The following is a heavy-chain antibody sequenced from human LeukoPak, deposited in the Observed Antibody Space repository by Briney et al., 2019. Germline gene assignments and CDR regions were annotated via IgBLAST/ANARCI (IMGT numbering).Heavy chain of an antibody. J-gene: IGHJ5*02. CDR2: ISSSSSYI. D-gene: IGHD3-22*01. CDR3: ARDPSDSSGYNNWFDP. Sequence: GGSLRLSCAASGFTFSSYSMNWVRQAPGKGLEWVSSISSSSSYIYYADSVKGRFTISRDNAKNTLYLQMNSLRAEDTAVYYCARDPSDSSGYNNWFDPWGQGTLVTVSS. V-gene: IGHV3-21*01. CDR1: GFTFSSYS.